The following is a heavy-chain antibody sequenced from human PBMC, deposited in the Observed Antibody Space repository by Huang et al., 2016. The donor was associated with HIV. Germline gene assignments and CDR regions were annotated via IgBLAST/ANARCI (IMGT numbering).Heavy chain of an antibody. J-gene: IGHJ3*01. CDR1: GGSVNSGYYY. D-gene: IGHD3-16*01. Sequence: QLQLQESGPGLVRPSETLSLTCSVSGGSVNSGYYYWGWIRQPPGRGLEWVAGVCWGGNTFYNTSLRSGVYMAVETSKKRFALNLSAVTAADTAVYFWARLPFDYVWGTQRQTALDELDVWGQGTMVTVSS. V-gene: IGHV4-39*01. CDR3: ARLPFDYVWGTQRQTALDELDV. CDR2: VCWGGNT.